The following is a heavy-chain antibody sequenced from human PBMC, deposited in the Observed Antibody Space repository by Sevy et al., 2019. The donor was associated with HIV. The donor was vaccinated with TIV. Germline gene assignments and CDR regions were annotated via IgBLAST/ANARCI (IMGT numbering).Heavy chain of an antibody. CDR1: GGSISSSTYY. V-gene: IGHV4-39*01. CDR2: VYFTGST. CDR3: ARLGGLRFFDWSSLNYFDY. D-gene: IGHD3-9*01. J-gene: IGHJ4*02. Sequence: SETLSLTCSVSGGSISSSTYYWGWIRQPPGRGLEWIGSVYFTGSTYYIPSLKSRVTISVDTSKNEFSLKVNSVTAADTAVYYCARLGGLRFFDWSSLNYFDYWGQRTLVTVSS.